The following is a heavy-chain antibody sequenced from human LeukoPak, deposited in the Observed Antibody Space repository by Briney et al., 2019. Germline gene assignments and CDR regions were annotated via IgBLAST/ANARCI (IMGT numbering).Heavy chain of an antibody. V-gene: IGHV3-7*01. CDR2: IKPDGSEK. CDR1: GFTFSSHW. J-gene: IGHJ4*02. CDR3: AKYFYDGSGTHYFDY. D-gene: IGHD3-22*01. Sequence: GGSLRLSCAASGFTFSSHWMSWVRQAPGKGLEWVGNIKPDGSEKYCVDSLKGRFIISRDNAKNSLYLQMNSLRAEDVAVYYCAKYFYDGSGTHYFDYWGQGTPVTVSS.